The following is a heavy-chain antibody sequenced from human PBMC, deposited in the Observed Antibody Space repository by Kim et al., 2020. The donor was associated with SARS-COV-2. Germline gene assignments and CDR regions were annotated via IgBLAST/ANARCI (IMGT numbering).Heavy chain of an antibody. V-gene: IGHV3-74*01. Sequence: GGSLRLSCAASGLNFPVYWMHWVRQAPGKGLMWVSQINADGYSTRYADSVKGRFTVSRDNTKNSLYLQMSGLRVDDTAVYYCVRDRGAPDSFNLWGRGTMVTVSS. CDR3: VRDRGAPDSFNL. J-gene: IGHJ3*01. CDR1: GLNFPVYW. CDR2: INADGYST.